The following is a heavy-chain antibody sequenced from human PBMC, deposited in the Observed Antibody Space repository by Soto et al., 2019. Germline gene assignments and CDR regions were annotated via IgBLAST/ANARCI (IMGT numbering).Heavy chain of an antibody. D-gene: IGHD3-3*01. J-gene: IGHJ3*02. CDR3: ARAIRFLEWLSYDAFDI. CDR1: GGSISSGGYY. Sequence: QVQLQESGPGLVKPSQTLSLTCTVSGGSISSGGYYWSWIRQHPGKGLEWIGYIYYSGSTYYNPSLKSRVTISVDTSKNQFSLKLSSVTAADTAVYYCARAIRFLEWLSYDAFDIWGQGTMVTVSS. V-gene: IGHV4-31*03. CDR2: IYYSGST.